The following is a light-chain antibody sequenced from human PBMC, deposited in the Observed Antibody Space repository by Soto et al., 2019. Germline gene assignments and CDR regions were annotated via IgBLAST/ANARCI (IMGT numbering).Light chain of an antibody. CDR3: QQYGSSGT. Sequence: EIVLSQSPCTLSLSPGERATLSCMASQSVSNNYLAWYQQKPGQAPRLLIYGASNRATGIPDRFSGSGSGTDFTLTISRLEPEDFAVYYCQQYGSSGTFGQRTKVDI. J-gene: IGKJ1*01. CDR2: GAS. CDR1: QSVSNNY. V-gene: IGKV3-20*01.